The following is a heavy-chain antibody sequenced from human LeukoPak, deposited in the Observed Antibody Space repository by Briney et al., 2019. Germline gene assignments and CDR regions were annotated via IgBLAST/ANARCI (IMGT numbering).Heavy chain of an antibody. CDR2: IYHSGNT. J-gene: IGHJ4*02. V-gene: IGHV4-4*08. CDR3: ASGYSSSSFDY. CDR1: GGSISNYY. D-gene: IGHD6-6*01. Sequence: SETLSLTCTVSGGSISNYYWSWIRQPPGKRLEWIGYIYHSGNTHYNPSLKSRVTMSVDTSKNQFSLKLSSVTAADTAVYYCASGYSSSSFDYWGPGTLVTVSS.